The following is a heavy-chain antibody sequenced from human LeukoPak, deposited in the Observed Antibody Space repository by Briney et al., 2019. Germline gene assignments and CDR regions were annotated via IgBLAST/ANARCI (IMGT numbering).Heavy chain of an antibody. V-gene: IGHV1-18*01. Sequence: ASVKVSCKASGGTFSSYAISWVRQAPGQGLEWMGWISAYNGNTNYAQKLQGRVTMTTDTSTSTAYMELRSLRSDDTAVYYCARDPSVLRYFDWLPWDYYYGMDVWGQGTTVTVSS. D-gene: IGHD3-9*01. CDR2: ISAYNGNT. J-gene: IGHJ6*02. CDR1: GGTFSSYA. CDR3: ARDPSVLRYFDWLPWDYYYGMDV.